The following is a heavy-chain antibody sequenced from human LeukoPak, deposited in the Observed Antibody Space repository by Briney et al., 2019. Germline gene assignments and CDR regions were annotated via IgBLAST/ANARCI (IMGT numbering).Heavy chain of an antibody. Sequence: SVKVSCKASGYTFTGYYMHWVRQAPGQGLEWMGGIIPIFGTANYAQKFQGRVTITADESTSTAYMELSSLRSEDTAVYYCARGIAVAGYDYWGQGTLVTVSS. V-gene: IGHV1-69*13. D-gene: IGHD6-19*01. CDR1: GYTFTGYY. CDR2: IIPIFGTA. J-gene: IGHJ4*02. CDR3: ARGIAVAGYDY.